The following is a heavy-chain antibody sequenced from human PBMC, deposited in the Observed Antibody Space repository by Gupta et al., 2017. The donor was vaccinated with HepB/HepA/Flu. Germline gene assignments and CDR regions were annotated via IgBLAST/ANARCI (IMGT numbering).Heavy chain of an antibody. CDR2: ISSSSSYI. V-gene: IGHV3-21*01. D-gene: IGHD3-9*01. CDR1: GFTFSSYS. Sequence: EVQLVESGGGLVKPGASLRLSCAASGFTFSSYSMNWVRQAQGKGLEWVSSISSSSSYIYYADSVKGRFTISRDNAKNSLYLQMNSLRAEDTAVYYCAREADILTGSYFDYWGQGTLVTVSS. J-gene: IGHJ4*02. CDR3: AREADILTGSYFDY.